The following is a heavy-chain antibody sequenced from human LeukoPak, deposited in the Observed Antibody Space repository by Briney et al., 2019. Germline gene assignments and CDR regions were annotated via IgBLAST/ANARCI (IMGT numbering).Heavy chain of an antibody. CDR1: GGSISRYY. Sequence: SETLSLTCTVSGGSISRYYWSWIRQPPGKGLEWIGYIYYSGSTNYNPSPKSRVTISVDTSKNQFSLKLSSVTAADTAVYYCAREAGATVFLAFDIWGQGTMVTVSS. V-gene: IGHV4-59*01. CDR3: AREAGATVFLAFDI. CDR2: IYYSGST. D-gene: IGHD4-17*01. J-gene: IGHJ3*02.